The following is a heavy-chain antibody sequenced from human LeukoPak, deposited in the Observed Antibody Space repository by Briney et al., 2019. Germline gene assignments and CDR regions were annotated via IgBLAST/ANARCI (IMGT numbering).Heavy chain of an antibody. CDR3: AKPREGSGSYYKSFFDS. J-gene: IGHJ4*02. D-gene: IGHD3-10*01. Sequence: GGSLRLSCAASGFTFSSYAMSWVRQAPGKGLEWDSVISGSGGDTNYADSVKGRFTISTDNSKNTLYLQMNTLRAEDTAVYYCAKPREGSGSYYKSFFDSWGQGTLVTVSS. CDR2: ISGSGGDT. CDR1: GFTFSSYA. V-gene: IGHV3-23*01.